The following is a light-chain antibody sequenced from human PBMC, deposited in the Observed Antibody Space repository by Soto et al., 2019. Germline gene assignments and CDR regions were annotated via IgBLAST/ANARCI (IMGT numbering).Light chain of an antibody. CDR2: EVN. J-gene: IGLJ3*02. CDR3: CLSPGSLTWL. CDR1: SSDVGGYDY. Sequence: QPVLTQPRSVSGSPGQSVTISCSGTSSDVGGYDYVSWYQQHPGKAPKLMIYEVNNRPSGVPDRFSGSKSGSTASLTISGLQAEDEAEYYCCLSPGSLTWLFGGGTKLTVL. V-gene: IGLV2-11*01.